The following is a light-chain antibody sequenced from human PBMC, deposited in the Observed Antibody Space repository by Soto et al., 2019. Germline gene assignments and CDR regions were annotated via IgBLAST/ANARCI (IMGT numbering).Light chain of an antibody. CDR2: AAS. CDR3: QKYDSALFT. CDR1: QGISNY. J-gene: IGKJ3*01. Sequence: DIQMTQSPSSLSASVGDRVTIACRASQGISNYLAWYQQKPGKVPKLLIYAASTLQSGVPSRFSGGGSGTDLTLTISSLQPEDVASYYCQKYDSALFTFGPGTKVDI. V-gene: IGKV1-27*01.